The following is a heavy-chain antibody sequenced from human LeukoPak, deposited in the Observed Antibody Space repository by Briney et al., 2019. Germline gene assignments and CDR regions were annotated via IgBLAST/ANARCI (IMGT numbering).Heavy chain of an antibody. CDR3: ARQRDALYYFDS. CDR1: GGSIRSYY. V-gene: IGHV4-59*08. Sequence: SETLSLTCTVSGGSIRSYYWSWIRQPPGKGLEWIGYIYYSGSTNYNPSLKSRLTISVDTSKNQFSLKLSSVTAADTAVYYCARQRDALYYFDSGGQGTLVTVSS. D-gene: IGHD5-24*01. CDR2: IYYSGST. J-gene: IGHJ4*02.